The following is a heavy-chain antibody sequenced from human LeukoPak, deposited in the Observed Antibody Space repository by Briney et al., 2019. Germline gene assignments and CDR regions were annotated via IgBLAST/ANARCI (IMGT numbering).Heavy chain of an antibody. CDR1: GGTFNNYA. Sequence: SVKVSCKTSGGTFNNYAISWVRQAPGQGLEWMGRVVPMFGIRNYPQTFRGRVNITADKATNTVYMELRSLRAEDTAIYYCATKPSRSYSFDHLDFWGLGTPVTVSS. CDR3: ATKPSRSYSFDHLDF. J-gene: IGHJ4*02. CDR2: VVPMFGIR. V-gene: IGHV1-69*04. D-gene: IGHD5-12*01.